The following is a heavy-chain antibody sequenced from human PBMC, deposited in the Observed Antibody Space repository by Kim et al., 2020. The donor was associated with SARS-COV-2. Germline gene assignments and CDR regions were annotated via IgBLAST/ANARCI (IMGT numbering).Heavy chain of an antibody. V-gene: IGHV4-39*01. CDR3: ARHIFTNNWFDP. CDR2: IYSTGST. J-gene: IGHJ5*02. Sequence: SETLSLTCTVSGDSITSGRYYWGWIRQPPGKGLEWIGSIYSTGSTYYNPSLKTRVTIFVDTSKNQSSLKLSSVAAPDTAVYYWARHIFTNNWFDPWGQG. CDR1: GDSITSGRYY. D-gene: IGHD3-3*01.